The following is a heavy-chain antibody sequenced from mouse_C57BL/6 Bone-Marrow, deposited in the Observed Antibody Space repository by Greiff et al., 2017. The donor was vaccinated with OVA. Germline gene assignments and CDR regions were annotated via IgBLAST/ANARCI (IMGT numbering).Heavy chain of an antibody. Sequence: VKLQESGAELVRPGTSVKVSCKASGYAFTNYLIEWVKQRPGQGLEWIGVINPGSGGTNYNEKFKGKATLTADKSSSTAYMQLSSLTSEDSAVYFCARSGYYYFYAMDYWGQGTSVTVSS. CDR1: GYAFTNYL. D-gene: IGHD2-1*01. CDR2: INPGSGGT. J-gene: IGHJ4*01. V-gene: IGHV1-54*01. CDR3: ARSGYYYFYAMDY.